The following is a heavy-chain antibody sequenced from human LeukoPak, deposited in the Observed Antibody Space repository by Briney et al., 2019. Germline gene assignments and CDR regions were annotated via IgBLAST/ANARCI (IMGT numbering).Heavy chain of an antibody. D-gene: IGHD3-22*01. V-gene: IGHV3-43D*03. CDR1: GFTFDDYA. Sequence: RGSLRLSCAASGFTFDDYAMHWVRQAPGKGLEWVSLISWDGGSPHYADSVKGRFTISRDNSKNSLYLQMNSLRAEDTALYYCATGSYYYDSSGYYYGYDAFNIWGQGTMVTVSS. CDR2: ISWDGGSP. J-gene: IGHJ3*02. CDR3: ATGSYYYDSSGYYYGYDAFNI.